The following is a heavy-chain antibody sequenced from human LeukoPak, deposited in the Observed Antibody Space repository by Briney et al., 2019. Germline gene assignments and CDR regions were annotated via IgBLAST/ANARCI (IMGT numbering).Heavy chain of an antibody. CDR3: ARDATVVDYYYYYMDV. V-gene: IGHV4-61*02. CDR2: IYTSRST. Sequence: SETLSLTCTVSGGSISSGSYYWSWIRQPAGKGLEWIGRIYTSRSTNYNPSLKSRVTISVDTSKNQFSLKLSSVTAADTAVYYCARDATVVDYYYYYMDVWGKGTTVTVSS. D-gene: IGHD2-15*01. CDR1: GGSISSGSYY. J-gene: IGHJ6*03.